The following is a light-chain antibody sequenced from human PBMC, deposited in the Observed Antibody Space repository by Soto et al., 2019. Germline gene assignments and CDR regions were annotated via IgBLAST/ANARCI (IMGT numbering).Light chain of an antibody. CDR2: EGS. CDR3: CSYAGVNAPYV. Sequence: QSALTQPASVSGSPGQSITISCTGTRSDIGSYNLVSWYQQHPGTAPKLMIFEGSKRPSGVSTRFSGSKSGNTASLTISGLQAEDEADYYCCSYAGVNAPYVFGTGTKLTVL. J-gene: IGLJ1*01. CDR1: RSDIGSYNL. V-gene: IGLV2-23*01.